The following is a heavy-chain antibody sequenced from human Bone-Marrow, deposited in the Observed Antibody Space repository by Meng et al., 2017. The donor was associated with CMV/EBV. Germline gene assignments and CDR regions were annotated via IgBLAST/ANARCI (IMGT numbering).Heavy chain of an antibody. CDR3: ARDATEQAGNTMVIVAYDAFDV. Sequence: ASVKVSCKASGYISTTYYIHWVRQAPGQGLEWMGIINPIGDITTYAQNFQGRLTMTRDTSTSTVYMELSSLTSEDTAIYYCARDATEQAGNTMVIVAYDAFDVWGQGTVVTVSS. J-gene: IGHJ3*01. V-gene: IGHV1-46*01. CDR2: INPIGDIT. CDR1: GYISTTYY. D-gene: IGHD3-10*01.